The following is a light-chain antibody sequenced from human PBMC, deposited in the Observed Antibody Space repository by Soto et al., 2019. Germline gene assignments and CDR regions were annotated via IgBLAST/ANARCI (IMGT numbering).Light chain of an antibody. V-gene: IGLV2-14*01. CDR1: SSDVGGYNY. J-gene: IGLJ2*01. Sequence: QSVLTQPASVSGSPGQSITISCTGTSSDVGGYNYVSWYQQHPGKAPKLMIYEVSNRLSGVSNRFSGSKSGNTASLTISGLQAEDDADYYCSSYTSSSAVFGGGTQLTV. CDR3: SSYTSSSAV. CDR2: EVS.